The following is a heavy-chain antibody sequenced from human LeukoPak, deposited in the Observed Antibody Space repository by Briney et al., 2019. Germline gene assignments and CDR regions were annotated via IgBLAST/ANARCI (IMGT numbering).Heavy chain of an antibody. CDR1: GFTFSSYS. V-gene: IGHV3-48*01. J-gene: IGHJ5*02. CDR3: AKEQRGYSGYVVGSWFDP. Sequence: GGSLRLSCAASGFTFSSYSMNWVRQAPGKGLEWVSYISSSSSTIYYADSVKGRFTISRDNSKNTLYLQMNSLRAEDTAVYYCAKEQRGYSGYVVGSWFDPWGQGTLVTVSS. D-gene: IGHD5-12*01. CDR2: ISSSSSTI.